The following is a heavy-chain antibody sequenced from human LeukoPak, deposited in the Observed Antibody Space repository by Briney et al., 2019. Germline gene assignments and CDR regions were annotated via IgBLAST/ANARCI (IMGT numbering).Heavy chain of an antibody. CDR2: ISGSGGST. D-gene: IGHD3-22*01. Sequence: GGSLRLSCAASGFTFSNYAMTWVRQAPGRGLEWVSAISGSGGSTYYAASVKGRFTISRDNSKNTLDLQMNSLGAEDTALYYCAKAQRPYDSTGYLDYWGQGTLVTVSS. J-gene: IGHJ4*02. CDR1: GFTFSNYA. CDR3: AKAQRPYDSTGYLDY. V-gene: IGHV3-23*01.